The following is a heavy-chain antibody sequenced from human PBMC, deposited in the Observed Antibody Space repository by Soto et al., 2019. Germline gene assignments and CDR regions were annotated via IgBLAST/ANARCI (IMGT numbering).Heavy chain of an antibody. V-gene: IGHV4-4*07. J-gene: IGHJ5*02. CDR2: IYTSGST. Sequence: PSATLSLTCTFSGGSISSYYWSWIRQPAGEGLEWIGRIYTSGSTNYNPSLKSRVTMSVDTSKNQFSLKLSSVTAADTAVYYCAREKSMIVVVTTSDWFDPWGQGTLVTVSS. CDR3: AREKSMIVVVTTSDWFDP. CDR1: GGSISSYY. D-gene: IGHD3-22*01.